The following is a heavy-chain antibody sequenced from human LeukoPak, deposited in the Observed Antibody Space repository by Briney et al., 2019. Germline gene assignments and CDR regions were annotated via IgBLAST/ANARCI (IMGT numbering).Heavy chain of an antibody. Sequence: GGSLRLSCAASGFAFSNYGMSWVRQAPGKGLEWVSAISGSGDNTYYADSVKGRFTISRDISTNTLFLEMNSLRAEDTAMFYCAKGIYGGNTMFYFDHWGQGTLVAVSS. CDR3: AKGIYGGNTMFYFDH. J-gene: IGHJ4*02. CDR1: GFAFSNYG. D-gene: IGHD4-23*01. CDR2: ISGSGDNT. V-gene: IGHV3-23*01.